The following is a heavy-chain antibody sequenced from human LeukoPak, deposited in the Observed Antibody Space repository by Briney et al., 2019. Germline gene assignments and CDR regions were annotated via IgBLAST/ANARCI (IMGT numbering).Heavy chain of an antibody. CDR3: ARNVGSSGWFDY. V-gene: IGHV4-59*01. J-gene: IGHJ4*02. CDR2: IYYTGST. CDR1: GGSISIYY. Sequence: SETLSLTCTVSGGSISIYYGSWIRQPPGKGLEWIGYIYYTGSTNYSPSLKSRVTISVDTSKNQFSLKLNSVTAGDTAVYYCARNVGSSGWFDYWGQGTLVTVSS. D-gene: IGHD6-19*01.